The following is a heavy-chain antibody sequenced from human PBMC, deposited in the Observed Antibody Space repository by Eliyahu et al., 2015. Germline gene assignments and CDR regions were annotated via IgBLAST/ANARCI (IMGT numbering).Heavy chain of an antibody. CDR2: VRQDGNEK. J-gene: IGHJ4*02. CDR3: ARPLLEYSSSSWVY. D-gene: IGHD6-6*01. CDR1: GXPFSNXR. V-gene: IGHV3-7*01. Sequence: EVQLVESGGGLVQPGGSLXLSCLAXGXPFSNXRMXWGRQAPGKGVEWVASVRQDGNEKFYLDSVKGRFTVSRDNAKNSLYLQLNSLRAEDTAVYYCARPLLEYSSSSWVYWGQGTLVTVSS.